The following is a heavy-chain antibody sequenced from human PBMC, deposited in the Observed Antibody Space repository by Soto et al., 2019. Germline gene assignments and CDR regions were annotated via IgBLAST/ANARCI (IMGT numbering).Heavy chain of an antibody. D-gene: IGHD6-6*01. CDR1: GGTFSSYA. J-gene: IGHJ6*02. V-gene: IGHV1-8*02. CDR2: MNPNSGNT. CDR3: ARVLYSSSSFYYYYYYGMDV. Sequence: GASVKVSCKASGGTFSSYAISWVRQAPGQGLEWMGWMNPNSGNTGYAQKFQGRVTMTRNTSISTAYMELSSLRSEDTAVYYCARVLYSSSSFYYYYYYGMDVWGQGTTVTVSS.